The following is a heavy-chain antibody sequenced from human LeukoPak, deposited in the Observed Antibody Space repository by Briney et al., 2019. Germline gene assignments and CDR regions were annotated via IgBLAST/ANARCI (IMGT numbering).Heavy chain of an antibody. Sequence: GGSLRLSCAASGFTFSSYGMHWVRQAPGKGLEWVAVIWDDGSNKYYADYVRGRFTISRDNSKNTLYLQVNSLRAEDTAVYYCAKGKNLWFGEFDAFDIWGQGTMVTVSS. CDR2: IWDDGSNK. CDR3: AKGKNLWFGEFDAFDI. D-gene: IGHD3-10*01. CDR1: GFTFSSYG. V-gene: IGHV3-33*03. J-gene: IGHJ3*02.